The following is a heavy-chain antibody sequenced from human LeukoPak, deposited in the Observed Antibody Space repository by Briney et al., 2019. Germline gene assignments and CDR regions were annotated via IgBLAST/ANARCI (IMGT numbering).Heavy chain of an antibody. CDR3: ASTVGTAMVNY. J-gene: IGHJ4*02. Sequence: SETLSLTCTVSGGSISSSSYYWGWIRQPPGKGLEWIGSIYYSGSTYDNPSLKSRITISVDTSKNQFSLKLSSVTAADTAMYYCASTVGTAMVNYWGQGTLVTVSS. V-gene: IGHV4-39*01. D-gene: IGHD5-18*01. CDR2: IYYSGST. CDR1: GGSISSSSYY.